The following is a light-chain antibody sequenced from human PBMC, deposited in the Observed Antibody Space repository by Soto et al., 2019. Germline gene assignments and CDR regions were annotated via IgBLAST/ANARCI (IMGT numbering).Light chain of an antibody. CDR2: KAS. Sequence: DMQLNQSPCTLSASVGDRVTITWRASQSISSWSAWNQQKPGKAPKLLIYKASSLESGVPSRFSGSGSGTEFTLTISSLQPDDFATYYCQQYNSYPWTFGQGTKVDI. V-gene: IGKV1-5*03. J-gene: IGKJ1*01. CDR3: QQYNSYPWT. CDR1: QSISSW.